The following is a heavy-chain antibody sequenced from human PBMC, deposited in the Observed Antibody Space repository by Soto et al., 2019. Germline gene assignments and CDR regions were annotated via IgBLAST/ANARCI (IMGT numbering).Heavy chain of an antibody. V-gene: IGHV3-48*03. CDR3: ARVLEPRRWFDP. CDR2: ISSSGSTI. J-gene: IGHJ5*02. Sequence: GGSLRLSCAASGFTFSSYEMNGVRQAPGKGLEWVSYISSSGSTIYYADSVKGRFTISRDNAKNSLYLQMNSLRAEDTAVYYCARVLEPRRWFDPWGQGTLVTVSS. CDR1: GFTFSSYE. D-gene: IGHD1-1*01.